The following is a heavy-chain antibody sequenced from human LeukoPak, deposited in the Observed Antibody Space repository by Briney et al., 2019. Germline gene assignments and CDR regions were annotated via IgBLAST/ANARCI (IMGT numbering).Heavy chain of an antibody. CDR1: GGSISSSSYY. V-gene: IGHV4-39*01. J-gene: IGHJ5*02. D-gene: IGHD6-13*01. CDR2: IYYSGST. Sequence: PSETLSLTCTVSGGSISSSSYYWGWIRQPPGKGLEWIGGIYYSGSTYYNPSLKSRVTISVDTSKNQFSLKLSSVTAADTAVYYCARLGSSSWYGWFDPWGQGTLVTVSS. CDR3: ARLGSSSWYGWFDP.